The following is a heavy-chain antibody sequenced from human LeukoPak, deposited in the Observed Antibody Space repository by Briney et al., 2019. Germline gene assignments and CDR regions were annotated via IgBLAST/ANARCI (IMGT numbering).Heavy chain of an antibody. CDR1: GGSISTYY. J-gene: IGHJ4*02. CDR2: FYYSGST. CDR3: ARGGVPGGFYGSFDY. D-gene: IGHD3-3*01. V-gene: IGHV4-59*01. Sequence: PAETLSLTCTVSGGSISTYYWSWMRQPPGRGLEWIGYFYYSGSTNHNPSLQSRVTISVDTSKNQFSLKLNSVTAADTAVYYCARGGVPGGFYGSFDYWGQGTLVSVSS.